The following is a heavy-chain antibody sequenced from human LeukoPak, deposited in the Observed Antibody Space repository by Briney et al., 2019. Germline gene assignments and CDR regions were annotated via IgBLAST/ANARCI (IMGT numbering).Heavy chain of an antibody. D-gene: IGHD4-11*01. CDR3: ARWLTT. CDR1: GDSVSNNSAS. V-gene: IGHV6-1*01. CDR2: TYYRSRWYK. Sequence: SQTLSLTCVISGDSVSNNSASWYWIRQSPSRGLEWLGRTYYRSRWYKDYAVSVKSRITINPDTSKNQFSLQLNSVTPEDTAVYYCARWLTTRGQGTLVTVSS. J-gene: IGHJ4*02.